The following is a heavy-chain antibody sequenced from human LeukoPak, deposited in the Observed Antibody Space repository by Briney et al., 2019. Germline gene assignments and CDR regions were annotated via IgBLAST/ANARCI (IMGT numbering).Heavy chain of an antibody. Sequence: SQTLSLTCTVSGGSISSGDYYWSWIRQPPGTGLEWIGYIYYSGSTYYNPSLKSRVTISVDTSKNQFSLKLSSVTAADTAVYYCARDSSALNAFDIWGQGTMVTVSS. V-gene: IGHV4-30-4*08. CDR2: IYYSGST. CDR1: GGSISSGDYY. CDR3: ARDSSALNAFDI. J-gene: IGHJ3*02. D-gene: IGHD3-22*01.